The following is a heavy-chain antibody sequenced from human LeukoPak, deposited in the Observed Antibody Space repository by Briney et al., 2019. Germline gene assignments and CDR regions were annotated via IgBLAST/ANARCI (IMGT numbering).Heavy chain of an antibody. D-gene: IGHD4-17*01. CDR1: GFTFSSYS. V-gene: IGHV3-48*04. CDR2: ISSSSSTI. CDR3: ARDLDYGDYAANYFDY. J-gene: IGHJ4*02. Sequence: PGGSLRLSCAASGFTFSSYSMNWVRQAPGKGLEWVSYISSSSSTIYYADSVKGRFTISRDNAKNSLYLQMNSLRAEDTAVYYCARDLDYGDYAANYFDYWGQGTLVTVSS.